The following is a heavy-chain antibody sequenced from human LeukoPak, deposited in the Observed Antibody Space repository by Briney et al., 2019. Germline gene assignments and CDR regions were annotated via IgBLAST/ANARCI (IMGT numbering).Heavy chain of an antibody. CDR1: GNYW. CDR3: VSFYETY. J-gene: IGHJ4*02. V-gene: IGHV3-74*01. Sequence: GGSLRLSCAASGNYWMHWVRQAPGKGLVWVPRINSDGSWTSYADSVKGRFTISKDNAKNTVYLQMNSLRAEDTAVYYCVSFYETYWGRGTLVTVSS. CDR2: INSDGSWT. D-gene: IGHD2/OR15-2a*01.